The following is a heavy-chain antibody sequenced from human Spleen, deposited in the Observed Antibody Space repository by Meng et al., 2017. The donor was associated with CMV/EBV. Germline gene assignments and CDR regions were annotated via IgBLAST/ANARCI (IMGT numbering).Heavy chain of an antibody. D-gene: IGHD3-10*01. CDR2: ISSNGGST. V-gene: IGHV3-64*02. J-gene: IGHJ4*02. CDR3: ARDLWDGSGSFPSHY. Sequence: GGSLRLSCAASGFTFSSYGMHWVRQAPGKGLEYVSTISSNGGSTYYAESVKGRFTISRDNSKNTLYLQMNSLRAEDTAVYYCARDLWDGSGSFPSHYWGQGTLVTVSS. CDR1: GFTFSSYG.